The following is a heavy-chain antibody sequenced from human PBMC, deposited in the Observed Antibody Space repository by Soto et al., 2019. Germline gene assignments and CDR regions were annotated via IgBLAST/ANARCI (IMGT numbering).Heavy chain of an antibody. V-gene: IGHV4-61*01. J-gene: IGHJ4*02. CDR1: GGSVSSGTYY. CDR2: IYYIGST. D-gene: IGHD3-22*01. Sequence: QVQLQESGPGLVKPSETLSLTCTVSGGSVSSGTYYWSWIRQPPGKGLEWIGYIYYIGSTNYNPCLKRRVTIAVYTSKSQFSLKLSSVTAAATAVYYCARESSGDFDYWGQGTLVPVSS. CDR3: ARESSGDFDY.